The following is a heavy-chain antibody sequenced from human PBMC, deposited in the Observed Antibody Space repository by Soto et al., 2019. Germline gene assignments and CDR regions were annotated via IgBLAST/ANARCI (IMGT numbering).Heavy chain of an antibody. V-gene: IGHV3-33*01. CDR1: GFTFSSYG. Sequence: PGGSLRLSCAASGFTFSSYGMHWVRQAPGKGLEWVAVIWYDGSNKYYADSVKGRFTISRDNSKNTLYLQMNSLRAEDTAVYYCARDTPYSYGYGYYYGMDVWGQGATVTVSS. CDR2: IWYDGSNK. D-gene: IGHD5-18*01. J-gene: IGHJ6*02. CDR3: ARDTPYSYGYGYYYGMDV.